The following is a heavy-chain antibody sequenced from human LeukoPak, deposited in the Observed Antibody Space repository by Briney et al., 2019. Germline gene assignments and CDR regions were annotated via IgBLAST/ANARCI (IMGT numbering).Heavy chain of an antibody. Sequence: PGGSLRLSCAASGFTFDDYTMHWVRQAPGKGLEWVSLITWDGGGTYYADSVKGRFTISRDNSKNTLYLQMNSLRAEDTGVYYCAKLAGVAGVTDYWGQGTLVTVSS. CDR2: ITWDGGGT. J-gene: IGHJ4*02. D-gene: IGHD3-3*01. V-gene: IGHV3-43*01. CDR3: AKLAGVAGVTDY. CDR1: GFTFDDYT.